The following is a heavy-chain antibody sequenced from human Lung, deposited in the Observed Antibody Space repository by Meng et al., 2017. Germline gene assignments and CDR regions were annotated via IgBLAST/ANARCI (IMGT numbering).Heavy chain of an antibody. CDR2: IYHSGST. D-gene: IGHD3-10*01. V-gene: IGHV4-4*02. J-gene: IGHJ5*02. Sequence: HAPLPESGPGLVKPSGPLSLTCAVSGGSISSSNWWSWVRQPPGKGLEWIGEIYHSGSTNYNPSLKSRVTISVDKSKNQFSLKLSSVTAADTAVYYCARGSITMVRGVSVIDPWGQGTLVTVSS. CDR1: GGSISSSNW. CDR3: ARGSITMVRGVSVIDP.